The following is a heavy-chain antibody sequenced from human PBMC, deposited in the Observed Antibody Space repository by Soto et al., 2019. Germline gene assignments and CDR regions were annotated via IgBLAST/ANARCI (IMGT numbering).Heavy chain of an antibody. J-gene: IGHJ3*02. CDR3: ARQVPAAHDAFDI. D-gene: IGHD2-2*01. CDR1: GYSFTSYW. Sequence: LKISCKGSGYSFTSYWIGWVRQMPGKGLEWMGIIYPGDSDTRYSPSFQGQVTISADKSISTAYLQWSSLKASDTAMYYCARQVPAAHDAFDIWGQGTMVTVSS. V-gene: IGHV5-51*01. CDR2: IYPGDSDT.